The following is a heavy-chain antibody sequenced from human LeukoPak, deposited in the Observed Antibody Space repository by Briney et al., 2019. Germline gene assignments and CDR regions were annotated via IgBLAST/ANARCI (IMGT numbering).Heavy chain of an antibody. CDR2: ISYDGSNK. CDR1: GFTFSSYA. V-gene: IGHV3-30*01. CDR3: AREVGRDYDFWSGLLSDY. D-gene: IGHD3-3*01. J-gene: IGHJ4*02. Sequence: GRSLRLSCAASGFTFSSYAMHWVRQAPGKGLEWVAVISYDGSNKYCADSVKGRFTISRDNSKNTLYLQMNSLRAEDTAVYYCAREVGRDYDFWSGLLSDYWGQGTLVTVSS.